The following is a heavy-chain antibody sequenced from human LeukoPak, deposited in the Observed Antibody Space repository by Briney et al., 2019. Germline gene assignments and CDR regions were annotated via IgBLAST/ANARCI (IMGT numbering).Heavy chain of an antibody. CDR3: VSIDLDS. D-gene: IGHD3-16*02. CDR2: EDGGP. Sequence: ASVKVSFKVSGYTLTELSIHWVRQAPGRGLEWMGGEDGGPIYAQKFQGRVTMTEDTSTDTAYMDVSSLRSEDTAVYYCVSIDLDSWGQGTLVTVSS. CDR1: GYTLTELS. V-gene: IGHV1-24*01. J-gene: IGHJ4*02.